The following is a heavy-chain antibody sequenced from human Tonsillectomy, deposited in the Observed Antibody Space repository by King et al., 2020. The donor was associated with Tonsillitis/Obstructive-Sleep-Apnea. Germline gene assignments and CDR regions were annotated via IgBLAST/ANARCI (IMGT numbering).Heavy chain of an antibody. V-gene: IGHV5-51*01. J-gene: IGHJ4*02. Sequence: QLVQSGAEVKKPGESLKISCKGSGYSFSNLWIGWVRQMPGKSLEWMGIIYPGDSDTRYSPTLQGQVTISADKSISTAYLQWSSLKASDTAMYYCARVLAVAGINLGVDFWGQGTLVTVSS. CDR3: ARVLAVAGINLGVDF. D-gene: IGHD6-19*01. CDR2: IYPGDSDT. CDR1: GYSFSNLW.